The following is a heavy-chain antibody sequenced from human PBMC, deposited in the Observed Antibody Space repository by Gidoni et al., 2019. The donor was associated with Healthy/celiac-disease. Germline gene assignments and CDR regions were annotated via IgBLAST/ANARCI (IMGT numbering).Heavy chain of an antibody. Sequence: QVQLQESGPGLVQPSETLSLTCTVSGGSISSYYWSWIRQPPGKGLEWIGYIYYSGSTNYNPSLKSRVTISVDTSKNQFSLKLSSVTAADTAVYYCARQRCSGGSCYPDAFDIWGQGTMVTVSS. J-gene: IGHJ3*02. V-gene: IGHV4-59*08. CDR3: ARQRCSGGSCYPDAFDI. CDR2: IYYSGST. CDR1: GGSISSYY. D-gene: IGHD2-15*01.